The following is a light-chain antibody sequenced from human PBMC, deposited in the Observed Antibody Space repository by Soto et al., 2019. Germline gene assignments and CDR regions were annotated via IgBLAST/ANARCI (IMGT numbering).Light chain of an antibody. CDR3: QQRGDWPPIT. CDR1: QTVTTF. CDR2: NAS. V-gene: IGKV3-11*01. Sequence: EILMTQSPATLSVSPGERATLSFSASQTVTTFLAWFQQKPGQPPRLLIYNASNRTTGIPARFSGSGSGTDFTLTISSLEPEDFAVYYCQQRGDWPPITFGQGTRLEIK. J-gene: IGKJ5*01.